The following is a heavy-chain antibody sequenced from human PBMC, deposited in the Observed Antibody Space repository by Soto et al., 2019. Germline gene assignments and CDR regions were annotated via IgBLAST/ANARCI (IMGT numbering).Heavy chain of an antibody. J-gene: IGHJ5*02. D-gene: IGHD6-13*01. CDR3: ARGERGWSSSWYIKSWFDP. CDR2: IYYSGST. V-gene: IGHV4-39*01. Sequence: QLQLQESGPGLVKPSETLSLTCTVSGGSISSSSYYWGWIRQPPGKGLEWIGSIYYSGSTYYNPSLKSRVTISVDTSKNQFSLKLSSVTAADTAVYYCARGERGWSSSWYIKSWFDPWGQGTLVTVSS. CDR1: GGSISSSSYY.